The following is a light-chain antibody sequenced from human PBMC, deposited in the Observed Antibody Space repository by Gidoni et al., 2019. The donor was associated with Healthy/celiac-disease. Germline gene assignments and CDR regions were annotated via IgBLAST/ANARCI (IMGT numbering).Light chain of an antibody. Sequence: EIVMTQSPATLSVSPGERATLSCRASQSVSSNLPWYQQKPGQAPRLLIYGASTRATGIPARFSGSGSGTEFTLTISSLQSEDFAVYYCQQYNNWPWTFGQXTKVEIK. CDR3: QQYNNWPWT. CDR1: QSVSSN. J-gene: IGKJ1*01. V-gene: IGKV3-15*01. CDR2: GAS.